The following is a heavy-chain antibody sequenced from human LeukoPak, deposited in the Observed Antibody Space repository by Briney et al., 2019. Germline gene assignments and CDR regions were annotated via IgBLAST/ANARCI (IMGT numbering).Heavy chain of an antibody. V-gene: IGHV3-23*01. J-gene: IGHJ4*02. CDR2: ISGSGGSA. CDR1: GFTFRNYA. CDR3: AKAYSSGYWDYFDY. D-gene: IGHD3-22*01. Sequence: GGSLRLSCAASGFTFRNYAMSWVRQAPGKGLEWVSGISGSGGSAYYADSVKGRFPMSRDNSKNTLYMEMNSLRAEDSAVYYCAKAYSSGYWDYFDYWGQGTLVTVSS.